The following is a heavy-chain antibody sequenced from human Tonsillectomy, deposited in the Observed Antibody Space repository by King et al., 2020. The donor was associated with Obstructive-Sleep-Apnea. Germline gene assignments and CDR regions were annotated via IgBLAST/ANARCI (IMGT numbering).Heavy chain of an antibody. D-gene: IGHD2-8*02. CDR1: GGSISSYY. CDR2: IYYSGRP. V-gene: IGHV4-59*01. Sequence: VQLQESGPGLVKPSETLSLTCTVSGGSISSYYWSWIRQPPGKGLEWFGDIYYSGRPTYNPSLKSRGTISVDTSKNQFSLKLGSVTAADTAVYYCASPGPYFDYWGQGTLVTVSS. CDR3: ASPGPYFDY. J-gene: IGHJ4*02.